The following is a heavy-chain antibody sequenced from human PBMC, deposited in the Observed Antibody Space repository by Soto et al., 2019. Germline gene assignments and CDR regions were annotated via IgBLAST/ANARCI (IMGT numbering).Heavy chain of an antibody. J-gene: IGHJ3*02. V-gene: IGHV3-23*01. D-gene: IGHD2-21*02. CDR1: GFTFSSYA. Sequence: GESLKISCAASGFTFSSYAMSWVRQAPGKGLEWVSAISGSGGSTYYADSVKGRFTISRDNSKNTLYLQMNSLRAEDTAVYYCAKLDRGVVTPGDAFDIWGQGTMVTVSS. CDR2: ISGSGGST. CDR3: AKLDRGVVTPGDAFDI.